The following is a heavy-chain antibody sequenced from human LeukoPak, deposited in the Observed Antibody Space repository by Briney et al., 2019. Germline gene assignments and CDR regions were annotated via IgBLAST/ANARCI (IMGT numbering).Heavy chain of an antibody. CDR1: GYTFTSYG. J-gene: IGHJ5*02. Sequence: ASVKVSCKASGYTFTSYGISWVRQAPGQGLEWMGWISAYNGNTNYAQKLQGRVTMTTDTSTSTAHMELRSLRSDDTAVYYCARDSAAEYYDILTGYYNRGFDPWGQGTLVTVSS. V-gene: IGHV1-18*04. D-gene: IGHD3-9*01. CDR3: ARDSAAEYYDILTGYYNRGFDP. CDR2: ISAYNGNT.